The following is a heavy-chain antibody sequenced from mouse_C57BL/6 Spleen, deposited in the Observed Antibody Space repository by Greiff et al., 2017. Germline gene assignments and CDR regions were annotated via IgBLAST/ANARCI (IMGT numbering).Heavy chain of an antibody. CDR1: GFTFSDYG. CDR3: ASIYYGKYYCDY. CDR2: ISSGSSTI. J-gene: IGHJ2*01. Sequence: EVKLMESGGGLVKPGGSLKLSCAASGFTFSDYGMHWVRQAPEKGLEWVAYISSGSSTIYYADTVKGRFTISRDNAKNTLFLQMTSLRSEDTAMYYCASIYYGKYYCDYWGQGTTLTVSS. V-gene: IGHV5-17*01. D-gene: IGHD2-1*01.